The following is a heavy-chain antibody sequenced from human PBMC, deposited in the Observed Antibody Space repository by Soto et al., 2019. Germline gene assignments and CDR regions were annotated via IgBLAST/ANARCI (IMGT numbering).Heavy chain of an antibody. CDR1: GYTFTNFG. J-gene: IGHJ4*02. D-gene: IGHD3-10*01. CDR3: ARDLDGSGSYYTVY. CDR2: ISHWGKT. V-gene: IGHV1-18*01. Sequence: ASVKVSCKASGYTFTNFGISWVRQAPGQGLEWMGWISHWGKTTYAQKLQGRVTMTTDTSASTAFMELRSLTSDDTAMYFCARDLDGSGSYYTVYWGQGTLVTVSS.